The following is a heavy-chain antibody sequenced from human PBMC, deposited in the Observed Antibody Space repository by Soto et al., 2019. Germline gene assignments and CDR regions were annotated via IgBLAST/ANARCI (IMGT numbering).Heavy chain of an antibody. CDR3: AHWIVATINYYYYYGMDV. CDR1: GFSLSTSGVG. Sequence: QITLKESGPTLVKPTQTLTLTCTFSGFSLSTSGVGVGWIRQPPGKALEWLALIYWNDDKRYSPSLKSRLTITKDASKNPVVLTMTNMDPVDTAPYYCAHWIVATINYYYYYGMDVWGQGTTVTVSS. V-gene: IGHV2-5*01. D-gene: IGHD5-12*01. CDR2: IYWNDDK. J-gene: IGHJ6*02.